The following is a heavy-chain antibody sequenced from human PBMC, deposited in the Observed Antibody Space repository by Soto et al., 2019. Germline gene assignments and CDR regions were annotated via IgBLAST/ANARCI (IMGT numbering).Heavy chain of an antibody. D-gene: IGHD2-15*01. Sequence: GESLKISCKGSGYSFTSYWIGWVRQMPGKGLEWMGIIYPGDSDTRYSPSFQGQVTISADKSISTAYLQWSSLKASDTAMYYCARAAATGGYYYYGMDVWGQGTTVTVS. V-gene: IGHV5-51*01. CDR1: GYSFTSYW. CDR2: IYPGDSDT. CDR3: ARAAATGGYYYYGMDV. J-gene: IGHJ6*02.